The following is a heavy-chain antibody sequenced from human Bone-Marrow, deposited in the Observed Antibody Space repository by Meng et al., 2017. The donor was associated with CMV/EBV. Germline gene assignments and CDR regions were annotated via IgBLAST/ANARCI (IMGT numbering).Heavy chain of an antibody. J-gene: IGHJ4*02. V-gene: IGHV1-2*02. Sequence: TGYYMHWVRQAHGQGLEWMGWINPNSSGTNYAQKFQSRVTMTRDTSISTAYMELSRLRSDDTAVYYCARGVGSRWLRFLARDPTFFDYWGQGTLVTVSS. CDR3: ARGVGSRWLRFLARDPTFFDY. CDR2: INPNSSGT. D-gene: IGHD5-24*01. CDR1: TGYY.